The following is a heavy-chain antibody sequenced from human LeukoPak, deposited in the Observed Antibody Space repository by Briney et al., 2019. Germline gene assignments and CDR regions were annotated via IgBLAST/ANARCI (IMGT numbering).Heavy chain of an antibody. Sequence: GGSLRLSCAASGFTFSDYYMSWIRQAPGKGLEWVSYISSSGSTIYHADSVKGRFTISRDNAKNSLYLQMNSLRAEDTAVYYCAREQELLDTAMALTFDYWGQGTLVTVSS. D-gene: IGHD5-18*01. J-gene: IGHJ4*02. V-gene: IGHV3-11*04. CDR1: GFTFSDYY. CDR2: ISSSGSTI. CDR3: AREQELLDTAMALTFDY.